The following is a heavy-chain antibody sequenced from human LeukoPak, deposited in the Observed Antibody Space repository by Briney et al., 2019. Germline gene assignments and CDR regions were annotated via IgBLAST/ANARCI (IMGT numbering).Heavy chain of an antibody. J-gene: IGHJ4*02. V-gene: IGHV1-46*01. CDR3: ASGSQRYYFDY. CDR2: INPSGGST. D-gene: IGHD5-24*01. Sequence: ASVKVSCKASGYTYTSYYMHWVRQAPGQGLEWMGIINPSGGSTSYAQKFQGRVTMTRDTSTSTVYMELSSLRSEDTAVYYCASGSQRYYFDYWGQGTLVTVSS. CDR1: GYTYTSYY.